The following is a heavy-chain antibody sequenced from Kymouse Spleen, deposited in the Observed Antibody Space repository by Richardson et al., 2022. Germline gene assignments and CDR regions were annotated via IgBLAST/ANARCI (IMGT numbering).Heavy chain of an antibody. CDR2: IYYSGST. J-gene: IGHJ6*02. V-gene: IGHV4-39*01. CDR3: ARGRGSGSYEDYYYGMDV. Sequence: QLQLQESGPGLVKPSETLSLTCTVSGGSISSSSYYWGWIRQPPGKGLEWIGSIYYSGSTYYNPSLKSRVTISVDTSKNQFSLKLSSVTAADTAVYYCARGRGSGSYEDYYYGMDVWGQGTTVTVSS. D-gene: IGHD3-10*01. CDR1: GGSISSSSYY.